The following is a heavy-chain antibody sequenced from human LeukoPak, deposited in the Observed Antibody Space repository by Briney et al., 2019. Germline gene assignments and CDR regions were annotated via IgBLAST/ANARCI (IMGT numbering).Heavy chain of an antibody. J-gene: IGHJ5*02. V-gene: IGHV4-59*08. CDR1: GGSISSYY. CDR2: IYYSGST. Sequence: SETLSLTCTVSGGSISSYYWSWIRQPPGKGLEWIGYIYYSGSTNYNPSLKSRVTISVDTSKNQFSLKLSSVTAADTAVYYCASDPHSGYSSPWGQGTLVTVSS. D-gene: IGHD6-13*01. CDR3: ASDPHSGYSSP.